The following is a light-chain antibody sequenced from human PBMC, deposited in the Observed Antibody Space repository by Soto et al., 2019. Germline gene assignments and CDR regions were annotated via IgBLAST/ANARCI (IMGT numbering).Light chain of an antibody. CDR3: QQYGRSPH. Sequence: EIVMTQSPATLSLSPGERATLSCRASQSVYNNLAWYQQKPGQAPRLLIYGASNRATGIPDRFSGSGSGTDFTLTISRLEPEDFAVYYCQQYGRSPHFGPGTKVDIK. V-gene: IGKV3-20*01. J-gene: IGKJ3*01. CDR1: QSVYNN. CDR2: GAS.